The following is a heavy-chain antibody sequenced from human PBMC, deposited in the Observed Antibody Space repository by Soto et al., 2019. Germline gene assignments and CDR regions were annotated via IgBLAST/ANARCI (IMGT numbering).Heavy chain of an antibody. CDR1: GYSFTSYW. V-gene: IGHV5-10-1*01. J-gene: IGHJ6*02. CDR3: ARRQRRTYYYYGMDV. Sequence: GESLKISCKGSGYSFTSYWISWVRQTPGKGLEWMGRIDPSDSYTNYSPSFQGHVTISADKSVSTAYLQWSSLKASDTAMYYCARRQRRTYYYYGMDVWGQGTTVTVS. CDR2: IDPSDSYT.